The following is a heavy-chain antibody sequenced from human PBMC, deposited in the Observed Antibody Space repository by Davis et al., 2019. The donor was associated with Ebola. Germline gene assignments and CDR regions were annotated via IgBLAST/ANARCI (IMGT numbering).Heavy chain of an antibody. CDR1: GFIFSTYV. CDR2: LGTSADT. Sequence: GESLKISCSASGFIFSTYVMSWVRQAPGKGLEWVSTLGTSADTYYADSVKGRFTISSDNSKNTLYLQMNSLRAEDTAVYYCARDHGYCSGGSCYSSYFDYWGQGTLVTVSS. J-gene: IGHJ4*02. V-gene: IGHV3-23*01. CDR3: ARDHGYCSGGSCYSSYFDY. D-gene: IGHD2-15*01.